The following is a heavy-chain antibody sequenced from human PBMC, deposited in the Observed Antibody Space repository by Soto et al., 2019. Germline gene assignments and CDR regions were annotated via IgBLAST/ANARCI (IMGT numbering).Heavy chain of an antibody. Sequence: SVKVSCKASGGTLSSYAISWVRQAPGQGLEWMGGIIPIFGTANYAQKFQGRVTITADESTSTAYMELGSLRSEDTAVYYCARAASGVLEWSPKAYYYYYGMDVWGQGTTVTVSS. J-gene: IGHJ6*02. CDR1: GGTLSSYA. CDR3: ARAASGVLEWSPKAYYYYYGMDV. D-gene: IGHD3-3*01. V-gene: IGHV1-69*13. CDR2: IIPIFGTA.